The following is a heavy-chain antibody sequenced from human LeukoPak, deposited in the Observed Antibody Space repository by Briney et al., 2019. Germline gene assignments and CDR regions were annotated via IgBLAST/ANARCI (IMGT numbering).Heavy chain of an antibody. CDR1: GYTFTGYY. Sequence: ASVKVSCKASGYTFTGYYIHWVRQAPGQGLEWMGRRTPSSGDTNFAQKFQGRVTMTRDTSISTAYMELSRLTSDDTAVYYCARASPVRAGDYRGQGTLVTVSA. V-gene: IGHV1-2*06. CDR2: RTPSSGDT. D-gene: IGHD6-19*01. CDR3: ARASPVRAGDY. J-gene: IGHJ4*02.